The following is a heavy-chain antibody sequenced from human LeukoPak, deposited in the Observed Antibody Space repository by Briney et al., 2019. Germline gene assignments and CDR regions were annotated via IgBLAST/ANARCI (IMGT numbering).Heavy chain of an antibody. D-gene: IGHD6-13*01. CDR1: GGTFSSYA. CDR3: ARAGPEGGQLAPFDY. J-gene: IGHJ4*02. CDR2: IIPIFGTA. Sequence: SVKVSCKASGGTFSSYAISWVRQAPGQGLEWMGGIIPIFGTANYAQKFQGRVTITADESTSTAYMELSSLRSEDTAVYYCARAGPEGGQLAPFDYWGQGTLVTVSS. V-gene: IGHV1-69*13.